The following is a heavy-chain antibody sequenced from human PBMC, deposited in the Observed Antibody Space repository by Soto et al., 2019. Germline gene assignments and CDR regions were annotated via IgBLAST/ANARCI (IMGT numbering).Heavy chain of an antibody. V-gene: IGHV1-18*01. CDR1: GYSFTNYG. D-gene: IGHD6-25*01. CDR2: ISPYSGNT. J-gene: IGHJ4*02. CDR3: ARDWSYPSGGIAY. Sequence: QIQLVQSGDEVKKPGASVKVSCKASGYSFTNYGISWVRQAPGQGLECMGWISPYSGNTNHAQKFQGRVTLTTDTSTSTAYMELRSLRSDDTAVYYCARDWSYPSGGIAYWGQGTLVTVSS.